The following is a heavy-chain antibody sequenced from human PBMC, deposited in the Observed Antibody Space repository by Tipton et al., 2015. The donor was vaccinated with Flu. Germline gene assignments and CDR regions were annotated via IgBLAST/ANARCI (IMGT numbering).Heavy chain of an antibody. J-gene: IGHJ3*02. V-gene: IGHV1-18*01. CDR3: ASSDGSGSYYNSHDAFDI. CDR2: ISAYNGNT. D-gene: IGHD3-10*01. CDR1: GYTFTSYG. Sequence: QLVQSGAEVKKPGASVKVSCKASGYTFTSYGISWVRQAPGQGLEWIGWISAYNGNTNYAQKLQGRVTMTTDTSTSTAYMELRSLRSDDTAVYYCASSDGSGSYYNSHDAFDIWGQGTMVTVSS.